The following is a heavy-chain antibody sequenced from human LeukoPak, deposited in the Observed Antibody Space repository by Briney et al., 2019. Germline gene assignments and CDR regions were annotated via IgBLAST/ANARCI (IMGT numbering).Heavy chain of an antibody. CDR3: ARDWGQWLVPLDYFDY. Sequence: GASVKVSCKASGYTFTGYYMHWVRQAPGQGLEWMGRINPNSGGTNYAQKFQGRVTMTRDTSISTAYMELSRLRSDDTAVYYCARDWGQWLVPLDYFDYWGQGTLVTVSS. CDR1: GYTFTGYY. D-gene: IGHD6-19*01. V-gene: IGHV1-2*06. J-gene: IGHJ4*02. CDR2: INPNSGGT.